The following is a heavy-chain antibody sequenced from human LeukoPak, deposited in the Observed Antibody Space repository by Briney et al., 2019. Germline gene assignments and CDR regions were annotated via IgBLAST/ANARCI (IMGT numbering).Heavy chain of an antibody. CDR3: ARAKTLEPTPSNAFDI. Sequence: GASVKVSCKASGYTFSYYGISWVRQVPGQGLEWMGWISAYNGNTNYAQKLQGRVTMTTVTSTSTVYMELRSLTSDDTAVYYCARAKTLEPTPSNAFDIWGQGTMVTVSS. CDR1: GYTFSYYG. J-gene: IGHJ3*02. D-gene: IGHD1-1*01. CDR2: ISAYNGNT. V-gene: IGHV1-18*01.